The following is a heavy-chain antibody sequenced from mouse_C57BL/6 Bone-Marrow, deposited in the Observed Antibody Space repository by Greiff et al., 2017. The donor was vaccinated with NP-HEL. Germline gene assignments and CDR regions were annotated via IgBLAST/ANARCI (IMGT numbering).Heavy chain of an antibody. V-gene: IGHV3-8*01. Sequence: EVQLQESGPGLAKPSQTLSLTCSVPGYSITSDYWNWIRKFPGNKLEYMGYISYSGSTYYNPSLKSRISITRDTSKTQYYLQLNSVTTEDTATYYCARSPITTVVAWYFGVWGTGTTVTVSS. CDR1: GYSITSDY. D-gene: IGHD1-1*01. J-gene: IGHJ1*03. CDR2: ISYSGST. CDR3: ARSPITTVVAWYFGV.